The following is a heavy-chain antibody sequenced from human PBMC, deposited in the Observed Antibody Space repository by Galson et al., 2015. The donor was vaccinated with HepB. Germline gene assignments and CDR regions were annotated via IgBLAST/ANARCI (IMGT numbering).Heavy chain of an antibody. Sequence: SLRLSCAASGFTFSSYWMSWVRQAPGRGLERVANIKQDGSEKYYVGSVRGRFTISRDNAKNSLYLQMNSLRAEDTAVYYCAREYDYGMDVWGQGTTVTVSS. CDR3: AREYDYGMDV. CDR1: GFTFSSYW. V-gene: IGHV3-7*01. J-gene: IGHJ6*02. CDR2: IKQDGSEK.